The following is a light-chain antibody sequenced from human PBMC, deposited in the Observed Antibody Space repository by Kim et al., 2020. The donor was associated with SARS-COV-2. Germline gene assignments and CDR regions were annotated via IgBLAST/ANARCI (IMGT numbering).Light chain of an antibody. CDR2: QDF. V-gene: IGLV3-1*01. J-gene: IGLJ2*01. CDR3: QAWDTSSAV. CDR1: KLGQTY. Sequence: SYELTQPPTVSVSPGQTANITCTGDKLGQTYVYWYQQKAGQSPVLVIFQDFKRPSGIPERFSGSNAGDTATLVISGTQTIDEAEYFCQAWDTSSAVFGGGTQLTFL.